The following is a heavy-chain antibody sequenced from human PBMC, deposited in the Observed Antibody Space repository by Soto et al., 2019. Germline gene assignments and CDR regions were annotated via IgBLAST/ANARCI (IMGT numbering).Heavy chain of an antibody. Sequence: GSLRLSCAASGFTFSSYSMNWVRQAPGKGLEWVSYISSSSSTIYYADSVKGRFTISRDNAKNSLYLQMNSLRAEDTAVYYCARDPGTHVQLGRITGYWGQGTLVTVSS. D-gene: IGHD1-20*01. CDR1: GFTFSSYS. CDR3: ARDPGTHVQLGRITGY. J-gene: IGHJ4*02. V-gene: IGHV3-48*04. CDR2: ISSSSSTI.